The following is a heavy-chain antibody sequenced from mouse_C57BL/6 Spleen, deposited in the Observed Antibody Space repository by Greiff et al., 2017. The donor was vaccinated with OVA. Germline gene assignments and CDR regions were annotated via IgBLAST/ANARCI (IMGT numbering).Heavy chain of an antibody. Sequence: EVHLVESGGGLVQPGGSLSLSCAASGFTFTDYYMSWVRQPPGKALEWLGFIRNKANGYTTEYSASVKGRFTISRDNSQSILYLQMNALRAEDSATYYCARLRSTGAMDYWGQGTSVTVSS. CDR3: ARLRSTGAMDY. CDR1: GFTFTDYY. J-gene: IGHJ4*01. V-gene: IGHV7-3*01. D-gene: IGHD1-1*01. CDR2: IRNKANGYTT.